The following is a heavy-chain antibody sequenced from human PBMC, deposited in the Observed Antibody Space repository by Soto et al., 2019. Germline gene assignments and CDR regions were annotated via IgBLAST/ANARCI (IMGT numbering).Heavy chain of an antibody. CDR1: GDSVSSNSAA. CDR3: ARGGHSSGWWDWFDP. J-gene: IGHJ5*02. D-gene: IGHD6-19*01. V-gene: IGHV6-1*01. Sequence: SQTLSLTCAISGDSVSSNSAAWNWIRQSPSRGLEWLGRAYYRSKWYNDYAVSVKSRITINPDTSKNQFSLQLNSVTPEDTAVYYCARGGHSSGWWDWFDPWGQGTLVTVSS. CDR2: AYYRSKWYN.